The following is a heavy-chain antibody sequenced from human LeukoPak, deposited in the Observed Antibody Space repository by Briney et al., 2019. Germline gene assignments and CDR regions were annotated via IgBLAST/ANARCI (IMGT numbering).Heavy chain of an antibody. CDR2: NIPIFGTA. CDR1: GGTFSSYA. CDR3: ARVNYYDSSGYFDYFQH. J-gene: IGHJ1*01. D-gene: IGHD3-22*01. Sequence: SVKVSCKASGGTFSSYAISWVRQAPGQGLEWMGRNIPIFGTANYAQKFQGRVTITADKSTSTAYMELSSLRSEDTAVYYCARVNYYDSSGYFDYFQHWGQGTLVTVSS. V-gene: IGHV1-69*06.